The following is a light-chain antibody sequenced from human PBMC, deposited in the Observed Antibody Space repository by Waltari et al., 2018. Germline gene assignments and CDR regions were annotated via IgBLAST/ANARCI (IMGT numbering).Light chain of an antibody. Sequence: QSALTQPPSASGSPGQSVTISCTGTSSDVGGYNYVSWYQQHPGKAPKVMFYEVSKRPAGVPDRFSCSKSGNTASRTVSGVQAEDEADYYCSSYGGSNNLVFGGGTKLTVL. CDR3: SSYGGSNNLV. J-gene: IGLJ3*02. V-gene: IGLV2-8*01. CDR2: EVS. CDR1: SSDVGGYNY.